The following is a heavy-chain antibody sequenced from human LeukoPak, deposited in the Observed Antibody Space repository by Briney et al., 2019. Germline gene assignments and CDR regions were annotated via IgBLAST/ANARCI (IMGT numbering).Heavy chain of an antibody. D-gene: IGHD3-22*01. V-gene: IGHV3-23*01. Sequence: PGGSLRLSCAASGFTFSSYAMTWVRQAPGKGLEWVSAISGSGDSTYYADSVKGRFTISRDNSKSTLYLQMNSLRAEDTAVYFCAKDGDSSGYYWDSWGQGTLVTVSS. J-gene: IGHJ4*02. CDR2: ISGSGDST. CDR3: AKDGDSSGYYWDS. CDR1: GFTFSSYA.